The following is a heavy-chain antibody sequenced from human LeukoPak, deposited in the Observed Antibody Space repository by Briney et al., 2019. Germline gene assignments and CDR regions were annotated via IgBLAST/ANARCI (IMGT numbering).Heavy chain of an antibody. CDR3: ARGVYYGSGNYYNVWNY. Sequence: QPSECLSLTCPVYGASVTGYYWSCTRQPPGKGLECIGEIIHSGSTNYKPSLKSRVTISVDTSKNQFSLKLSSVTAADTAVYYCARGVYYGSGNYYNVWNYWGQGTLVTVSS. CDR1: GASVTGYY. D-gene: IGHD3-10*01. CDR2: IIHSGST. J-gene: IGHJ4*02. V-gene: IGHV4-34*01.